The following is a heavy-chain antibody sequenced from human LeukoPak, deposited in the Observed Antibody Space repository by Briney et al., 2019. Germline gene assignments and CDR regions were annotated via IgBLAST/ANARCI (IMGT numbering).Heavy chain of an antibody. D-gene: IGHD6-6*01. CDR1: GFTFRSYS. Sequence: GGSLRLSCAASGFTFRSYSMNWVRQAPGKGLEWVSYISSRGTTTYYADSVKGRFTISRDDAKNSLYLRMNSLRVEDTAVYYCARLYSSSSGLRASDYWGQGTLVTVSS. J-gene: IGHJ4*02. V-gene: IGHV3-48*04. CDR2: ISSRGTTT. CDR3: ARLYSSSSGLRASDY.